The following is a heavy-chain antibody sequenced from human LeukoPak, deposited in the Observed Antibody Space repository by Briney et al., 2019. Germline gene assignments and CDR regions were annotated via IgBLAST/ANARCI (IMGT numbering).Heavy chain of an antibody. J-gene: IGHJ3*02. D-gene: IGHD3-3*01. CDR1: GFTFSSYG. V-gene: IGHV3-33*06. Sequence: GGSLRLSCAASGFTFSSYGMHWVRQAPGKGLEWVAVIWYDGSNKYYADSVKGRFTISRDNSKNTLYLQMNSLRAEDTAVYYCAKDRSELYYDFWSGYSSGSAFDIWGQGTMVTVSS. CDR3: AKDRSELYYDFWSGYSSGSAFDI. CDR2: IWYDGSNK.